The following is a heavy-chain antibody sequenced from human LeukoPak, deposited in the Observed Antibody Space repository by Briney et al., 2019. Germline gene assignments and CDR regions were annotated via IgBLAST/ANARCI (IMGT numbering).Heavy chain of an antibody. J-gene: IGHJ4*02. CDR1: AFTFSSYW. Sequence: GGSLRLSCAASAFTFSSYWMHWVRQAPGKGLVWVSRINSDGSSTSYADSVKGRFTISRDNAKNTLYLQMNSLRAEDTAVYYCARVGWFYDSSGLANFDYWGQGTLVTVSS. D-gene: IGHD3-22*01. V-gene: IGHV3-74*01. CDR3: ARVGWFYDSSGLANFDY. CDR2: INSDGSST.